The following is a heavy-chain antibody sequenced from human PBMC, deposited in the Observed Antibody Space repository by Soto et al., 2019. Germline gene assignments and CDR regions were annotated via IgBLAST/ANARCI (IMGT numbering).Heavy chain of an antibody. Sequence: EVRLVESEGGLVQPGGSLSLSCAASGFTFSYYWMHWVRQAPGQGLLWVSRIHSDGSSTTYADSVKGRFTISRDNAKNPVSVHMNSLRVEDTGVYFCARGDRGAFDLWGQGTMVTVAS. D-gene: IGHD2-21*02. CDR3: ARGDRGAFDL. CDR1: GFTFSYYW. V-gene: IGHV3-74*01. J-gene: IGHJ3*01. CDR2: IHSDGSST.